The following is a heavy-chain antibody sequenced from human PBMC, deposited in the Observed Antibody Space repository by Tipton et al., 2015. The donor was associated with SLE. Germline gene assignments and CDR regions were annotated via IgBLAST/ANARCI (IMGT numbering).Heavy chain of an antibody. CDR2: ICWNSGSI. V-gene: IGHV3-9*01. Sequence: SLRLSCAASGFTFDDYAMHWVRQAPGKGLEWVSGICWNSGSICYADSVKGRFTVFRDNAKTSLYLQMNSLGAEDTALYYCAKDIRGGWRDGAALEVWGKGTTMTVSS. CDR1: GFTFDDYA. CDR3: AKDIRGGWRDGAALEV. D-gene: IGHD2-15*01. J-gene: IGHJ6*04.